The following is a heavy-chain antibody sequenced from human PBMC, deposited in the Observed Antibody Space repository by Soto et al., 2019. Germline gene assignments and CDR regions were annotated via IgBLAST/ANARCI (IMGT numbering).Heavy chain of an antibody. V-gene: IGHV4-34*01. CDR3: ARGVRWRMPIY. CDR2: INHSGST. CDR1: GGSFSGYY. D-gene: IGHD1-1*01. J-gene: IGHJ4*02. Sequence: SETLSLTCAVYGGSFSGYYWSWIRQPPGKGLEWIGEINHSGSTNYNPSLKSRVTISVDTSKNQFSLKLSSVTAADTAVYYCARGVRWRMPIYWGQGXLVTVYS.